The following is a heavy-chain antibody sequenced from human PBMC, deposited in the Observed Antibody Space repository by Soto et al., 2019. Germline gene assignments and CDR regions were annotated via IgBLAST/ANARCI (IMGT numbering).Heavy chain of an antibody. CDR2: IYGGGTT. Sequence: EVQLVESGGGLIQPGGSLRLSCAASGFAVSSKYMTWVRQAPGKGLEWVSVIYGGGTTYYADSVKGRFTISRDTSKNPLYLQMSTLSAEDTAVYYCVQTAGWPGFAFWGQGTLVTVSS. V-gene: IGHV3-53*01. D-gene: IGHD6-19*01. J-gene: IGHJ4*02. CDR1: GFAVSSKY. CDR3: VQTAGWPGFAF.